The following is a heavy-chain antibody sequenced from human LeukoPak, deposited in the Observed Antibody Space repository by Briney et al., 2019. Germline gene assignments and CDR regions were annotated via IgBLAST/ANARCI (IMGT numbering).Heavy chain of an antibody. V-gene: IGHV4-39*01. Sequence: PSETLSLTCTVSGGSISGTTHYWGWIRQPPGKGLEWSGSIYYSGSTYYNPSLKSRVTISVDTSKNQFSLKLSSVTAADTAVYYCARLPPLASAYYFDYWGQGTLVTVSS. CDR3: ARLPPLASAYYFDY. J-gene: IGHJ4*02. CDR2: IYYSGST. CDR1: GGSISGTTHY.